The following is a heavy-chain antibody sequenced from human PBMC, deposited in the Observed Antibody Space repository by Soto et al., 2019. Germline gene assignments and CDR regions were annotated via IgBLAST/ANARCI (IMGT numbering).Heavy chain of an antibody. V-gene: IGHV1-69*13. CDR1: GGTFSNFV. Sequence: SVKVSCKASGGTFSNFVISWVRQAPGQGLEWMGGNIPIFGTANYAQKFQGRVTIIADESTGTTYMELTSLRSEDTAVYYCARDPILAGATKYENYFDYWGQGTLVTVSS. D-gene: IGHD3-3*02. CDR3: ARDPILAGATKYENYFDY. J-gene: IGHJ4*02. CDR2: NIPIFGTA.